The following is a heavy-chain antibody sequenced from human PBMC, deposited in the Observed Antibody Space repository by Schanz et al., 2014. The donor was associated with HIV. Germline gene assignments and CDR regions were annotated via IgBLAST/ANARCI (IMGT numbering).Heavy chain of an antibody. CDR1: GLAFSVYT. V-gene: IGHV3-21*06. CDR3: ARDLQGLARQGGMDV. D-gene: IGHD6-6*01. J-gene: IGHJ6*02. CDR2: ISGNGHYI. Sequence: EVQVVESGGTLVKPGGSLRLSCAASGLAFSVYTMNWVRQTPGKGLEWVSSISGNGHYIYFANSLRGRFAISRDNARSSVFLEMNDLRADDTGVYYCARDLQGLARQGGMDVWGQGTTVTVSS.